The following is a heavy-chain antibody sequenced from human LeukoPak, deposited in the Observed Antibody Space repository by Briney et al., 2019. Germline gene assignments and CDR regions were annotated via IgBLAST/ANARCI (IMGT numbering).Heavy chain of an antibody. CDR1: GGSISSGGYS. V-gene: IGHV4-30-2*01. CDR3: ARDLGYCSGGSCYNWFDH. CDR2: IYHSGST. Sequence: SQTLSLTCTVSGGSISSGGYSWSWIRQPPGKGLEWIGYIYHSGSTYYNPSLKSRVTISVDRSKNQFSLKLSSVTAADTAVYYCARDLGYCSGGSCYNWFDHWGQGTLVTVSS. D-gene: IGHD2-15*01. J-gene: IGHJ5*02.